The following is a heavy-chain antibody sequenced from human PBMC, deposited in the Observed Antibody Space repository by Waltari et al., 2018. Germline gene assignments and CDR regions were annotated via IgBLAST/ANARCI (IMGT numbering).Heavy chain of an antibody. J-gene: IGHJ4*02. V-gene: IGHV3-15*01. CDR2: IRSKNNGETT. CDR3: ASDLRAANDFDSSGYVNFDY. Sequence: EVQLVESGGGLVKPGGSLRLSCAASGFTFSNAWMNWVRQAPGRGEERVRRIRSKNNGETTDTAAPMEGRFTSAREDSKTTVHLQMNSLKAEDTAVYYCASDLRAANDFDSSGYVNFDYWGQGTLVTLSS. CDR1: GFTFSNAW. D-gene: IGHD3-22*01.